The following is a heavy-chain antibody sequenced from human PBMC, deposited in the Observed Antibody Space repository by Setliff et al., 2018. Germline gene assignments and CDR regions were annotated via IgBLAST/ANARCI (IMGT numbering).Heavy chain of an antibody. J-gene: IGHJ6*03. Sequence: SETLSLTCSVLGDSLSSGTQYWAWIRQPPGKGLEWIGNINYSGSTYNNPSLKSRVTMSVDASKNQVFLKVTSVTAEDTAVYYCAKVDIDYIMTRDNTWQYIFYMDVWGRGTTVTVSS. V-gene: IGHV4-39*01. CDR2: INYSGST. CDR1: GDSLSSGTQY. CDR3: AKVDIDYIMTRDNTWQYIFYMDV. D-gene: IGHD5-12*01.